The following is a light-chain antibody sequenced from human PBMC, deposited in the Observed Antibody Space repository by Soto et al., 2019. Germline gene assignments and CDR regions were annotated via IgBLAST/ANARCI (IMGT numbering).Light chain of an antibody. CDR2: DTS. V-gene: IGKV3-20*01. Sequence: IVLTQSPGTLSLSPGERATLSCRASQSVTSSYLAWYQQRPGQAPRLLIYDTSTRATAIPDRFSGSGSGTDFTLAISRLEPDDFAVYYCQKDGSSPITFGHGTRLEIK. J-gene: IGKJ5*01. CDR3: QKDGSSPIT. CDR1: QSVTSSY.